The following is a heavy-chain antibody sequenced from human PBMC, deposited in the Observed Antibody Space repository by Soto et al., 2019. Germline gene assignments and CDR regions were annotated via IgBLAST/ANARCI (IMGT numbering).Heavy chain of an antibody. V-gene: IGHV2-5*01. J-gene: IGHJ3*01. CDR3: AHRSFANDAFDV. CDR1: GFSLSTSGVG. Sequence: QITLKESGPTLVKPTQTLTLTCTFSGFSLSTSGVGVGWIRQPPGKALEWLALIYWNDDKHYSPSLKSRLTNXKXXTKHQVVLTMTNMDPVDTATYYCAHRSFANDAFDVWGQGTMVTVSS. D-gene: IGHD3-3*01. CDR2: IYWNDDK.